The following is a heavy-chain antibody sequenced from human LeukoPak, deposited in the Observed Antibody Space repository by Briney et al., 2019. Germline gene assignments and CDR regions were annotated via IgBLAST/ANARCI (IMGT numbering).Heavy chain of an antibody. CDR1: GFTFNNSA. J-gene: IGHJ6*02. CDR2: IKQDGSEK. D-gene: IGHD2-2*01. Sequence: GGSLRLSCAASGFTFNNSAMSWVRRAPGKGLEWVANIKQDGSEKYYVDSVKGRFTISRDNAKNSLYLQMNSLRAEDTAVYYCARDFSCSSTSCYAGGLYYGMDVWGQGTTVTVSS. CDR3: ARDFSCSSTSCYAGGLYYGMDV. V-gene: IGHV3-7*04.